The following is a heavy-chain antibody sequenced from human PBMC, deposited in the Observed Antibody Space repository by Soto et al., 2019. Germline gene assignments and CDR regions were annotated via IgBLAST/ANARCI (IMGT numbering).Heavy chain of an antibody. CDR2: IIPIFGTA. D-gene: IGHD3-3*01. CDR1: GGTFSSYA. V-gene: IGHV1-69*01. Sequence: QVQLVQSGAEVKKPGSSVKVSCKASGGTFSSYAISWVRQAPGQGLEWMGGIIPIFGTANYAQKFQGRVTITADESTSTAYMELSSPRSEDTAVYYCASSGRVLEWLSPLYYYYGMDVWGQGTTVTVSS. CDR3: ASSGRVLEWLSPLYYYYGMDV. J-gene: IGHJ6*02.